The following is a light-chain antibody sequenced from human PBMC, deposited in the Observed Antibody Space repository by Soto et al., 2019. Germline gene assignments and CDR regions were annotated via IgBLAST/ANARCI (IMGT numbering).Light chain of an antibody. CDR2: AAS. J-gene: IGKJ4*01. CDR1: QNIINY. V-gene: IGKV1-16*01. Sequence: DIQMTQSPSSLPASVRDRVTITCRASQNIINYLNWYQQKPGRAPKILIYAASNLQSGVPSRFSGRRSGTEFTLTIAGLQPEDFATYYCQQYESYSPLTFGGGTKVDIK. CDR3: QQYESYSPLT.